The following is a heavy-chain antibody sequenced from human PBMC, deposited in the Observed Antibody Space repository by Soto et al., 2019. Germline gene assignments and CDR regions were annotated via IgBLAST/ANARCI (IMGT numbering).Heavy chain of an antibody. Sequence: QVQLQESGPGLVKPSETLSLSCTVSGGSISSYYWSWFRQSPGKRMEWIGYVHHSWGSSYNPSLQSRVAISLDTSKSQFSLKVTSVTATDSAVYYCARQGFGPLHCLVDVWGQVTTFTVSS. D-gene: IGHD3-10*01. CDR3: ARQGFGPLHCLVDV. V-gene: IGHV4-59*08. CDR2: VHHSWGS. J-gene: IGHJ6*02. CDR1: GGSISSYY.